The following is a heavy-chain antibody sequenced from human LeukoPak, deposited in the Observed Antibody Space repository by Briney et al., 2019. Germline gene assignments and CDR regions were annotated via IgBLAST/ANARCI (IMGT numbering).Heavy chain of an antibody. CDR2: ISWNSGSI. J-gene: IGHJ3*02. CDR1: GFTFSSYA. Sequence: GGSLRLSCAASGFTFSSYAMSWVRQAPGKGLEWVSGISWNSGSIGYADSVKGRFTISRDNAKNSLYLQMNSLRAEDTALYYCAPLSSSNAFDIWGQGTMVTVSS. V-gene: IGHV3-9*01. D-gene: IGHD5/OR15-5a*01. CDR3: APLSSSNAFDI.